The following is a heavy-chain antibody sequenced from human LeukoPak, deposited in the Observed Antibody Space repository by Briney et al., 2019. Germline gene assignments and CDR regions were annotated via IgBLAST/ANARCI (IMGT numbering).Heavy chain of an antibody. J-gene: IGHJ4*02. CDR1: GFTFSSYG. D-gene: IGHD6-19*01. Sequence: GGSLRLSCAASGFTFSSYGMHWVRQAPGKGLEWVAVIWYDGSNKYYADSVKGRFTISRDNSKNTLYLQMNSLRAEDTAVYYCAIPPHLRQWLERFDYWGQGTLVTVSS. CDR3: AIPPHLRQWLERFDY. V-gene: IGHV3-33*01. CDR2: IWYDGSNK.